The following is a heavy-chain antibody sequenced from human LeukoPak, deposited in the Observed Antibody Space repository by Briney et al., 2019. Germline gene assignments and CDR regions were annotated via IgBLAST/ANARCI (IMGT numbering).Heavy chain of an antibody. CDR1: GFTFRSYE. J-gene: IGHJ6*03. CDR3: AREVISGWNYYYMDV. V-gene: IGHV3-48*03. CDR2: ISDSSASTI. Sequence: PGGSLRLSCAASGFTFRSYEMNWVRQAQGKGLEWIAYISDSSASTIHYADSVKGRFTISRDNAKNSLYLQMNSLRAEDTAVYYCAREVISGWNYYYMDVWGKGTTVAVSS. D-gene: IGHD6-19*01.